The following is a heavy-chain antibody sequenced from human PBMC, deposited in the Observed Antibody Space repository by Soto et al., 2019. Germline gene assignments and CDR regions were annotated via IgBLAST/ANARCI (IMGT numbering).Heavy chain of an antibody. CDR2: IYYSGST. CDR1: GGSISSYY. CDR3: ARDHSGYDSYYYYGMDV. V-gene: IGHV4-59*01. J-gene: IGHJ6*02. D-gene: IGHD5-12*01. Sequence: ETLSLTCTVSGGSISSYYWSWIRQPPGKGLEWIGYIYYSGSTNYNPSLKSRVTISVDTSKNQFSLKLSSVTAADTAVYYCARDHSGYDSYYYYGMDVWGQGTTVTVSS.